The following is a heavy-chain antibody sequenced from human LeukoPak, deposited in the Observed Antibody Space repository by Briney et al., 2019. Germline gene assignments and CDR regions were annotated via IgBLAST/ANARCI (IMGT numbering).Heavy chain of an antibody. CDR3: ARDLGVRDAFDI. CDR1: GFTFSSYG. V-gene: IGHV3-33*01. D-gene: IGHD3-16*01. Sequence: GRSLRLSCAASGFTFSSYGMHWVRQAPGKGLEWVAVIWYDGSNKYYADSVKGRFTISRDNSKNTLYLQMNSLRAEDTAVYYCARDLGVRDAFDIWGQGTMVTVSS. CDR2: IWYDGSNK. J-gene: IGHJ3*02.